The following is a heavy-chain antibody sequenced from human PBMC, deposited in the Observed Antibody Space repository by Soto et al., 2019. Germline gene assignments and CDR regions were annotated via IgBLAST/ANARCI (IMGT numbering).Heavy chain of an antibody. CDR3: ASHYDSSGYYYSPHDY. CDR1: GGTFSSYA. Sequence: SVKVSCKASGGTFSSYAISWVRQAPGQGLEWMGGIIPIFGTANYAQKFQGRVTITADESTSTAYMELSSLRSEDTAVYYCASHYDSSGYYYSPHDYWGQGTLVTVSS. CDR2: IIPIFGTA. J-gene: IGHJ4*02. D-gene: IGHD3-22*01. V-gene: IGHV1-69*13.